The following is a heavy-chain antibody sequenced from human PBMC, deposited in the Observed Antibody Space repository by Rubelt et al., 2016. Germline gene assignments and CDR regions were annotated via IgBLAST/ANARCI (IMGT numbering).Heavy chain of an antibody. Sequence: QVQLQESGPGLVKPSETLSLTCTVSGYSISSGYYWGWIRQPPGQGLEWIGSIYHSGSTYYTPSLQSRVTISVDTSKNQFSLKLSSVTAADTAVYYCARDHSSGWYLEGFFDYWGQGTLVTVSS. CDR3: ARDHSSGWYLEGFFDY. D-gene: IGHD6-19*01. CDR1: GYSISSGYY. CDR2: IYHSGST. V-gene: IGHV4-38-2*02. J-gene: IGHJ4*02.